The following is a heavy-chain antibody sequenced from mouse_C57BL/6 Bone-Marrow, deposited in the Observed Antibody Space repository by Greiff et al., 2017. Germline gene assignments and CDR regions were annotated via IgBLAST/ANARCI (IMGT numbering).Heavy chain of an antibody. CDR1: GYTFTSYW. J-gene: IGHJ4*01. CDR2: IYPGNSDT. D-gene: IGHD1-1*01. CDR3: TNYGSTYDAMDY. V-gene: IGHV1-5*01. Sequence: VQLQQSGTVLARPGASVKMSCKTSGYTFTSYWMHWVKQRPGQGLEWIGAIYPGNSDTSYNQKFKGKAKLTAVTSASTAYMELSILTNEDSAVYCSTNYGSTYDAMDYWGQGTSVTVSS.